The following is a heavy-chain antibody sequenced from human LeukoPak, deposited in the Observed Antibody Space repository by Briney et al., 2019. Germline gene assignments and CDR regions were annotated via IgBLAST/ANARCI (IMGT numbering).Heavy chain of an antibody. D-gene: IGHD3-10*01. V-gene: IGHV3-21*01. CDR3: ARGFDTMVRGAIDFDY. CDR2: ISSSSSYI. CDR1: GFTFSSYS. Sequence: GGSLRLSCAASGFTFSSYSMNWVRQAPGKGLEWVSSISSSSSYIYYADSVKGRFTISRDNAKNSLYLQMNSLRAEDTAVYYCARGFDTMVRGAIDFDYWGQGTLVTVSS. J-gene: IGHJ4*02.